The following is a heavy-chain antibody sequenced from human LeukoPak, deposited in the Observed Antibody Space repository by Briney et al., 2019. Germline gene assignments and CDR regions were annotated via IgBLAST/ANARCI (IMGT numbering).Heavy chain of an antibody. CDR1: VFTFSSYW. CDR3: ARDQEYSSAFDY. D-gene: IGHD5-18*01. Sequence: PGGSLRLSCAASVFTFSSYWMSWVRQAPGKGLEWVANIKQDGSEKYYVDSVKGRFTISRDNAKNSLYLQMNSLRAEDTAVYYCARDQEYSSAFDYWGQGTLVTVSS. CDR2: IKQDGSEK. J-gene: IGHJ4*02. V-gene: IGHV3-7*01.